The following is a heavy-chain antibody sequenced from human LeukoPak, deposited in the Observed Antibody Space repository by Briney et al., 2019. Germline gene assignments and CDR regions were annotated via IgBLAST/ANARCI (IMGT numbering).Heavy chain of an antibody. D-gene: IGHD3-10*01. J-gene: IGHJ4*02. Sequence: GSLRLSCAASGFTFDDYAMHWVRQAPGKGLEWVSLISGDGGSTYYADSVKGRFTISRDNSKSSLYLQMNSLRTEDTALYYCAKDMWRFGELDYDYWGQGTLVTVSS. CDR1: GFTFDDYA. V-gene: IGHV3-43*02. CDR2: ISGDGGST. CDR3: AKDMWRFGELDYDY.